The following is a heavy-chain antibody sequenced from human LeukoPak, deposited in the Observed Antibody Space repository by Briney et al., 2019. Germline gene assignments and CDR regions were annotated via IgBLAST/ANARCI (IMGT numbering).Heavy chain of an antibody. CDR2: IDPSGGGT. J-gene: IGHJ4*02. CDR1: GYTFTAYY. CDR3: ASLGSGSSPIIDFDY. V-gene: IGHV1-46*01. Sequence: PAASVKVSCKASGYTFTAYYMHWVRQAPGQGLEWMGIIDPSGGGTSYEQKFQGRVTLTRDTSTSIVYMELSSLTSEDTAVYYCASLGSGSSPIIDFDYWGQGTLVTVCS. D-gene: IGHD3-10*01.